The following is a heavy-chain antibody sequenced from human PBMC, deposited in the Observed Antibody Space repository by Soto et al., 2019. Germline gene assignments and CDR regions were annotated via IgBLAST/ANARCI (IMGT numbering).Heavy chain of an antibody. D-gene: IGHD2-15*01. Sequence: QVQLVQSGAEVKKPGASVKVSCKASGYTFTSYGISWVRQAPGQGLEWMGWISAYNGNTNYAQKLQGRVTMTTDTSTSTAYMELRSLRSDDTAVYYCARDIVVVVAAPSDDAFDFWGQGTMVTVSS. V-gene: IGHV1-18*01. J-gene: IGHJ3*01. CDR2: ISAYNGNT. CDR3: ARDIVVVVAAPSDDAFDF. CDR1: GYTFTSYG.